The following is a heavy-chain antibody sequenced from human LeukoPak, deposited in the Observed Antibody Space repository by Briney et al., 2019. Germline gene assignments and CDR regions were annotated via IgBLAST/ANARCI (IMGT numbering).Heavy chain of an antibody. CDR2: IYCSAST. D-gene: IGHD4-17*01. Sequence: PSETLSLTCTVSGCSISSGDYYWSWIRQPPGKGLEWIGYIYCSASTYYNPSIKSRVTISVDTSKTQFFLKLSSVTAADTAVYYCARAATLYGDYYWGQGTLVTVSS. CDR1: GCSISSGDYY. V-gene: IGHV4-30-4*01. CDR3: ARAATLYGDYY. J-gene: IGHJ4*02.